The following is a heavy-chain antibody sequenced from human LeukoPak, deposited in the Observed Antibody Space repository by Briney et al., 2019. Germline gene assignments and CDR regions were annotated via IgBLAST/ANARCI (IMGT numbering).Heavy chain of an antibody. CDR3: ARVLAERGYSGYDSDYYMDV. Sequence: GGSLRLSCAVSGFTFSDYYMSWIRQAPGKGLEWVSYISSSGSTIYYADSVKGRFTISRDNAKNSLYLQMNSLRAEDTAVYYCARVLAERGYSGYDSDYYMDVWGKGTTVTVSS. D-gene: IGHD5-12*01. J-gene: IGHJ6*03. CDR1: GFTFSDYY. V-gene: IGHV3-11*01. CDR2: ISSSGSTI.